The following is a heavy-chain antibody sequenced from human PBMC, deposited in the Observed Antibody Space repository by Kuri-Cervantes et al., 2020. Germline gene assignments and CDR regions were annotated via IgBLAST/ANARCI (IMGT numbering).Heavy chain of an antibody. CDR1: GFTFSSYA. D-gene: IGHD3-22*01. V-gene: IGHV3-30-3*01. CDR2: ISYDGSNK. Sequence: GGSLRLSCAASGFTFSSYAMHWVRQAPGKGLEWVAVISYDGSNKYYADSVKGRFTISRDNAKNSLYLQMNSLRAEDTAVFYCARNQNYYHSGSYYYHYGVDVWGQGTTVTVSS. CDR3: ARNQNYYHSGSYYYHYGVDV. J-gene: IGHJ6*02.